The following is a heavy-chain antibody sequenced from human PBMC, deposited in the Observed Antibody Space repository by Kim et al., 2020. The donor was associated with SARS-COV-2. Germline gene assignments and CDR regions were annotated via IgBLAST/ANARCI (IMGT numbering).Heavy chain of an antibody. CDR2: ISSSSYT. D-gene: IGHD2-15*01. V-gene: IGHV3-11*05. J-gene: IGHJ5*02. Sequence: GGSLRLSCAASGFTFSDYYMSWIRQAPGKGLEWVSYISSSSYTNYADSVKGRFTISRDNAKNSLYLQMNSLRAEDTAVYYRARDRYCSGGSCSGHWFDPWGQGTLVTVSS. CDR3: ARDRYCSGGSCSGHWFDP. CDR1: GFTFSDYY.